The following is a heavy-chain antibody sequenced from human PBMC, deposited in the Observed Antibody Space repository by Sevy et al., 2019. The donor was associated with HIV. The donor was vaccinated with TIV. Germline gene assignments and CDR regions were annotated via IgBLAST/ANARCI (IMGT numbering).Heavy chain of an antibody. CDR2: INHSGST. V-gene: IGHV4-34*01. CDR1: GGSFSGYY. Sequence: SETLSLTCAVYGGSFSGYYWSWIRQPPGKGLEWIGEINHSGSTNYNPSLKSLVTISVDTSKNQFSLRLSSVTAADTAVYYCARGYSVEEHKLYGDYGGYYYYYGMDVWGQGTTVTVSS. D-gene: IGHD4-17*01. CDR3: ARGYSVEEHKLYGDYGGYYYYYGMDV. J-gene: IGHJ6*02.